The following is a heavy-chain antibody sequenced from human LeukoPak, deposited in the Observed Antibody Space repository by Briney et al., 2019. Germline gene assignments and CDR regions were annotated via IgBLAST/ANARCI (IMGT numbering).Heavy chain of an antibody. CDR1: GYSISSGYY. V-gene: IGHV4-38-2*02. Sequence: SETLSLTCSVSGYSISSGYYWGWIRQPPGKGLEWIGNIYHSGSTYYNPSLKSRVTISADTSKNQFSLKLSSVTAADTAAYYCATLLTGGVDYWGQGTLVTVSS. D-gene: IGHD7-27*01. CDR3: ATLLTGGVDY. CDR2: IYHSGST. J-gene: IGHJ4*02.